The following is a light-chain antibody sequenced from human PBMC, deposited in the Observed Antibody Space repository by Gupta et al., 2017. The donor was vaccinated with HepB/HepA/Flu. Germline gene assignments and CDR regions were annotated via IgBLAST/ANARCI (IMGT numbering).Light chain of an antibody. CDR1: QSISSW. J-gene: IGKJ1*01. V-gene: IGKV1-5*03. CDR2: KAS. Sequence: DIQMTQSPSTLSASVGDRVTITCRASQSISSWLAWYQQKPGKAPKLLIYKASSLESGVPSRFSGSGSGTEFTLTSSSLQPDDCANYYCQQYNSLWTFGQGTKVEIK. CDR3: QQYNSLWT.